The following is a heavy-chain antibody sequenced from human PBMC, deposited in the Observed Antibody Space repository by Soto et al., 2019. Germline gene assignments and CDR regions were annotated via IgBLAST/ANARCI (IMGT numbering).Heavy chain of an antibody. V-gene: IGHV3-7*04. CDR3: ARVSSIAARRAPFDY. Sequence: PGGSLRLSCAASGFIFSTYWMGWVRQAPGKGLEWVANIKQDGTEQYYADSVKGRFTISRDNSKNTLYLQMNSLRAEDTDVYYCARVSSIAARRAPFDYWGQGPLVTVSS. D-gene: IGHD6-6*01. J-gene: IGHJ4*02. CDR2: IKQDGTEQ. CDR1: GFIFSTYW.